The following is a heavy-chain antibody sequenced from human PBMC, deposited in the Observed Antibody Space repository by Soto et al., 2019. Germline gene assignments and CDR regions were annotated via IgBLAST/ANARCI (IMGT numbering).Heavy chain of an antibody. CDR1: GFTFSSYW. D-gene: IGHD6-13*01. CDR2: ISYDGSNK. Sequence: PGGSLRLSCAASGFTFSSYWMHWVRQAPGKGLEWVAVISYDGSNKYYADSVKGRFTISRDNSKNTLYLQMNSLRAEDTAVYYCANSAAASRGLDYWGQGTLVTVSS. J-gene: IGHJ4*02. V-gene: IGHV3-30-3*01. CDR3: ANSAAASRGLDY.